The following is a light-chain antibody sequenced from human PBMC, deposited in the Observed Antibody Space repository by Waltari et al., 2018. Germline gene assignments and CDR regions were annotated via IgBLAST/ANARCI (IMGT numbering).Light chain of an antibody. CDR1: SGHSSNV. J-gene: IGLJ3*02. Sequence: QLVLTQSPSASASLGASIKLTCTLSSGHSSNVIAWLQPQPEKGPRYLVKVYSDGSHSRGNVIPDRFSGSSSGAERYLTISSRQSEDEADYYCQTGGHGTWVFGGGTRLTVL. V-gene: IGLV4-69*01. CDR2: VYSDGSH. CDR3: QTGGHGTWV.